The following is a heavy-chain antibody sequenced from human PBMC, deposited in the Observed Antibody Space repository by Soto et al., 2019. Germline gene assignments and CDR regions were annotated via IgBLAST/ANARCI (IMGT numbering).Heavy chain of an antibody. CDR2: INAGNGNT. Sequence: ASVKVSCKASGYTFTSYAMHWVRQAPGQRLEWMGWINAGNGNTKYSQKFQGRITITRDTSASTAYMELSSLRSEDTAVYYCARDESDGLRYGDYSFDYWGQGTLVTVSS. J-gene: IGHJ4*02. D-gene: IGHD4-17*01. CDR1: GYTFTSYA. CDR3: ARDESDGLRYGDYSFDY. V-gene: IGHV1-3*01.